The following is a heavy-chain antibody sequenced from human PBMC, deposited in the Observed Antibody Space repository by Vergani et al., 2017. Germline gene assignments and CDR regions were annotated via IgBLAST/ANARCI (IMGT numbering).Heavy chain of an antibody. Sequence: EVQLVESGGGLVKPGGSLRLSCAASGFTFSSYSMNWVRQAPGKGLEWVSSISSSISYIYYADSVKGRLTISRDNAKNSLYLQMNSLRAEDTAVYYCARDSIMITFGGVIVNPYYFDYWGQGTLVTVSS. J-gene: IGHJ4*02. CDR3: ARDSIMITFGGVIVNPYYFDY. CDR2: ISSSISYI. V-gene: IGHV3-21*01. CDR1: GFTFSSYS. D-gene: IGHD3-16*02.